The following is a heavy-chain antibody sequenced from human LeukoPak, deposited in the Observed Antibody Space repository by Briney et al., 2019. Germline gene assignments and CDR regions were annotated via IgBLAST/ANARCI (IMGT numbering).Heavy chain of an antibody. D-gene: IGHD5-12*01. CDR3: ARDGGYGHFDY. V-gene: IGHV3-21*01. Sequence: KPGGSLRLSCAASGFTFSSYSMNWVRQAPGKGLEWVSSISSSSSYIYYEDSVKGRFTISRDNAKNSLYLQMNSLRAEDTAVYYCARDGGYGHFDYWGQGTLVTVSS. CDR2: ISSSSSYI. CDR1: GFTFSSYS. J-gene: IGHJ4*02.